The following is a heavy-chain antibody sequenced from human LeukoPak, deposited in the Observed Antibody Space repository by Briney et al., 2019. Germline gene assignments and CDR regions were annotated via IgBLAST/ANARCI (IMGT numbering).Heavy chain of an antibody. J-gene: IGHJ5*02. D-gene: IGHD2-2*01. Sequence: PSETLSLTCTVSGGSVSSGSYYWNWIRQPPGKGLEWIGFIHNSGSTKYNPSLMSRVTISVDTSKNQFSLKLSSVTAAETAVYYCARGGASSIPFDPWGQGTLVTVSS. CDR3: ARGGASSIPFDP. CDR2: IHNSGST. CDR1: GGSVSSGSYY. V-gene: IGHV4-61*01.